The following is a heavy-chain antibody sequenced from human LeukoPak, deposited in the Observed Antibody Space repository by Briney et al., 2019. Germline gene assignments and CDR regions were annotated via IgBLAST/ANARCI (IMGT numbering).Heavy chain of an antibody. CDR2: LYRGGST. D-gene: IGHD3-22*01. Sequence: PGGSLRLSCAAPALNVRYKYMRWVRQAPGRGLEWVSDLYRGGSTFYADSVKGRFTISRDNSKNTLYLQMNSLRAEDTAVEDTAIDYSKRHGSDSSGYYYYWGQGTLVTVSS. V-gene: IGHV3-66*01. CDR1: ALNVRYKY. J-gene: IGHJ4*02. CDR3: AIDYSKRHGSDSSGYYYY.